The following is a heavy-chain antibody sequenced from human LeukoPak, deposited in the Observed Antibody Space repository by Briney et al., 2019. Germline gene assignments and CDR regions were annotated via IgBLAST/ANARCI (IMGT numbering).Heavy chain of an antibody. CDR1: GGSISSYY. J-gene: IGHJ4*02. CDR2: IYYSGST. CDR3: ARWSPSYYDL. Sequence: PETLSLTCTVSGGSISSYYWNWIRQPPGKGLEWIGYIYYSGSTNYNPSLRSRVTISVDTAKTQLCLKLSSVPAADTAVYYCARWSPSYYDLWGQGTLVTVSS. V-gene: IGHV4-59*01.